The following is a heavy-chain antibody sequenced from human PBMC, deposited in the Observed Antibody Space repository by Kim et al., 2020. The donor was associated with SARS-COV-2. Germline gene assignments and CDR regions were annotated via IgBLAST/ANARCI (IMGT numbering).Heavy chain of an antibody. D-gene: IGHD6-19*01. CDR3: ARGWGPIAVAGTDWFDP. CDR1: GYTFTSYY. Sequence: ASVKVSCKASGYTFTSYYMHWVRQAPGQGLEWMGIINPSGGSTSYAQKFQGRVTMTRDTSTSTVYMELSSLRSEDTAVYYCARGWGPIAVAGTDWFDPWGQGTLVTVSS. V-gene: IGHV1-46*01. J-gene: IGHJ5*02. CDR2: INPSGGST.